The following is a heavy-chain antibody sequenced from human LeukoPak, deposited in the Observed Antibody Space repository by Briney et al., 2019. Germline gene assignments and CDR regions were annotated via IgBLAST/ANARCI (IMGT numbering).Heavy chain of an antibody. J-gene: IGHJ4*02. Sequence: SETLFLTCTVSGGSISSGSYYWSWIRQPAGKGLEWIGRIYTSGSTNYNPSLKSRVTISVDTSKNQFSLKLSSVTAADTAVYYCARGYCTGTSCYKGYWGQGTLVTVSS. CDR3: ARGYCTGTSCYKGY. V-gene: IGHV4-61*02. D-gene: IGHD2-2*02. CDR1: GGSISSGSYY. CDR2: IYTSGST.